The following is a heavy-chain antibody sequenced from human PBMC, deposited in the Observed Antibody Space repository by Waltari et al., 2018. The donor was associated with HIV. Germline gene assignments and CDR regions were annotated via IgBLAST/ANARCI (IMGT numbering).Heavy chain of an antibody. J-gene: IGHJ6*02. Sequence: QVQLRESGPGLVKPSQTLSLTCTVSGGPVSSDSHYWSWIRQHPGKGLEWIGYIYYSGSTYYNPSLKSRVIISIDTSQNQFSLELTSVTAADTAVYYCARDSGLYGTYSHGMDVWGQGTTVTVSS. CDR2: IYYSGST. D-gene: IGHD4-17*01. CDR1: GGPVSSDSHY. CDR3: ARDSGLYGTYSHGMDV. V-gene: IGHV4-31*03.